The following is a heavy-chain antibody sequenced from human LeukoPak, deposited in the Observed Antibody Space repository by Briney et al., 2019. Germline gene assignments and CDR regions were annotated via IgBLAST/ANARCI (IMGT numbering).Heavy chain of an antibody. CDR3: ARGVPPSYSSAWYVNY. V-gene: IGHV1-2*02. J-gene: IGHJ4*02. D-gene: IGHD6-19*01. Sequence: ASVKVSCKASGYTFTSYYMHWVRQAPEQGLEWMGWINPNSGDTNYAQKFQGRVTMTRDTSISTAYMELSRLGSDDTAVYYCARGVPPSYSSAWYVNYWGQGALVTVSS. CDR1: GYTFTSYY. CDR2: INPNSGDT.